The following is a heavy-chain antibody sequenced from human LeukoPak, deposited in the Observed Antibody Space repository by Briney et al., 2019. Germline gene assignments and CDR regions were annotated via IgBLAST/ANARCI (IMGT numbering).Heavy chain of an antibody. J-gene: IGHJ3*02. Sequence: GGSLRLSCAASGFNFSSYWMSWVRQAPGKGLEWVANIKQDGSEKYYVDSVKGRFTISRDNAKNSLYLQMNSLRAEDTAVYYCARDLLAYCGGDCIGGAFDIWGQGTMVTVSS. CDR3: ARDLLAYCGGDCIGGAFDI. CDR1: GFNFSSYW. CDR2: IKQDGSEK. V-gene: IGHV3-7*01. D-gene: IGHD2-21*01.